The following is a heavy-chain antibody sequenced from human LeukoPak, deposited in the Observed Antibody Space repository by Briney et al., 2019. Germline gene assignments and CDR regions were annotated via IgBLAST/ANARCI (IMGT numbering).Heavy chain of an antibody. V-gene: IGHV1-18*01. J-gene: IGHJ4*02. CDR3: AREELTSTMIVVVKYFDY. Sequence: ASVKVSCKASGYTFTSYGISWVRQAPGQGLEWMGWISAYNGNTNYAQKLQGRVTMTTDTSTSTAYMELRSPRSDDTAVYYCAREELTSTMIVVVKYFDYWGQGTLVTVSS. D-gene: IGHD3-22*01. CDR1: GYTFTSYG. CDR2: ISAYNGNT.